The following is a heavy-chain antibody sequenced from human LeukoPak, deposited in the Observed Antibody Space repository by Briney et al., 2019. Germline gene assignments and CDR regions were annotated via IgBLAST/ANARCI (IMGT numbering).Heavy chain of an antibody. CDR3: ASRGYSSGWYDY. J-gene: IGHJ4*02. Sequence: SETLSLTCTVSGGSISSSSYYWGWIRQPPGKVLEWIGSIYYSGSTYYNPSLKSRVTISVDTSKNQFSLKLSSVTAADTAVYYCASRGYSSGWYDYWGQGTLVTVSS. D-gene: IGHD6-19*01. V-gene: IGHV4-39*01. CDR2: IYYSGST. CDR1: GGSISSSSYY.